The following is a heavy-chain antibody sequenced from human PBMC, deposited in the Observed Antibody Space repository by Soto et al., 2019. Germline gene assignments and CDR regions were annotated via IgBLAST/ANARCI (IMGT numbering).Heavy chain of an antibody. CDR1: GFTFSSYA. J-gene: IGHJ6*02. CDR3: ARDMVGQWLTPQKRSYYYYGMDV. D-gene: IGHD6-19*01. Sequence: HPGGSLRLSCAASGFTFSSYAMHWVRQAPGKGLEWVAVISYDGSNKYYADSVKGRFTISRDNSKNTLYLQMNSLRAEDTAVYYCARDMVGQWLTPQKRSYYYYGMDVWGQGTTVTVSS. CDR2: ISYDGSNK. V-gene: IGHV3-30-3*01.